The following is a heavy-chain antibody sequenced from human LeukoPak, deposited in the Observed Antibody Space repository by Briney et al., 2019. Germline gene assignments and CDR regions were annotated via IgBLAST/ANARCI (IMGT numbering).Heavy chain of an antibody. CDR2: IIPIFGTA. J-gene: IGHJ4*02. D-gene: IGHD6-13*01. V-gene: IGHV1-69*13. Sequence: SVKVSSKASGGTFTSYAISWVRQAPGQGLEWMGGIIPIFGTANYAQKFQGRVTITADESTSTAYMELSSLRSEDTAVYYCARDGGIALGYWGQGTLVTVSS. CDR1: GGTFTSYA. CDR3: ARDGGIALGY.